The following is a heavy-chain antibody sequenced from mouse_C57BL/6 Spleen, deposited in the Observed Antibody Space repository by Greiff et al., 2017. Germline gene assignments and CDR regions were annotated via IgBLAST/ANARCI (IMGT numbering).Heavy chain of an antibody. CDR2: IYPGSGST. CDR3: ARGGDYDDYFDY. D-gene: IGHD2-4*01. J-gene: IGHJ2*01. Sequence: VKLQQPGAELVKPGASVKMSCKASGYTFTSYWITWVKQRPGQGLEWIGDIYPGSGSTNYNEKFKSKATLTVDSSSSTAYMQLSSLTSEDSAVDYCARGGDYDDYFDYWGQGTTLTVSS. CDR1: GYTFTSYW. V-gene: IGHV1-55*01.